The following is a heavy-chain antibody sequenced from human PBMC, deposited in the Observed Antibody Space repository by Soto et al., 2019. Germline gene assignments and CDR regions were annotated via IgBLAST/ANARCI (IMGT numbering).Heavy chain of an antibody. D-gene: IGHD6-13*01. J-gene: IGHJ3*02. V-gene: IGHV3-30*18. CDR2: ISYDGSNK. CDR3: AKDLGIAAADTDAFDI. CDR1: GFTFSSYG. Sequence: QVQLVESGGGVVQPGRSLRLSCAASGFTFSSYGMHWVRQAPGKGLEWVAVISYDGSNKYYADSVKGRFTISRDNSKNTLYLQMNSLRAEDTAVYYCAKDLGIAAADTDAFDIWGQGTMVTVSS.